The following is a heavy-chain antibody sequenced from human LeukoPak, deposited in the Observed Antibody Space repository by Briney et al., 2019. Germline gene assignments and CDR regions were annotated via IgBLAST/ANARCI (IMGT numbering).Heavy chain of an antibody. J-gene: IGHJ4*02. Sequence: GGSLRLSCAASEFSVGSNYMSWVRQAPGKGLEWVSAISGSGGSTYYADSVKGRFTISRDNSKNTLYLQMNSLRAEDTAVYYCAKDPDCTSGICYTFFDYWGQGTLVTVSS. CDR3: AKDPDCTSGICYTFFDY. CDR2: ISGSGGST. CDR1: EFSVGSNY. D-gene: IGHD2-8*01. V-gene: IGHV3-23*01.